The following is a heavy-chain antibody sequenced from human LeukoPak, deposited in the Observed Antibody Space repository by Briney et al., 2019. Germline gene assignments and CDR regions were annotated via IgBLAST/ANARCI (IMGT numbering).Heavy chain of an antibody. CDR1: GFPFGVYA. V-gene: IGHV3-20*01. Sequence: GGPLSLSRAASGFPFGVYAVLWVRQCRGKALEWVALVIWNGDTKDYADSVKARFTISRDNAKTSLYLQMKSLRAEDTALYHCARDGRGYDILTGYINYWGQGTLVTVSS. J-gene: IGHJ4*02. D-gene: IGHD3-9*01. CDR3: ARDGRGYDILTGYINY. CDR2: VIWNGDTK.